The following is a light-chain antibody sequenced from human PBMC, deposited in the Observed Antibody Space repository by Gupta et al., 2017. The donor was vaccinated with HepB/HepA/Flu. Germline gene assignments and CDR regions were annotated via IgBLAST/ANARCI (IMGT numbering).Light chain of an antibody. V-gene: IGKV1-39*01. Sequence: DIQMTQSPSSLSASVGDRVTITCRASQRISSYLNWYQQKPGKAPKLLIYAASSLQSGVPSRFSGSGCGRDFTLTISSRQPEDFAIYYCKQRYSTPFTFGRGTKVEIK. CDR3: KQRYSTPFT. CDR2: AAS. J-gene: IGKJ4*01. CDR1: QRISSY.